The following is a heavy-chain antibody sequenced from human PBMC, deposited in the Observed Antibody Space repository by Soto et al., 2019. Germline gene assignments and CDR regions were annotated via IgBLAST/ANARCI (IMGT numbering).Heavy chain of an antibody. V-gene: IGHV1-69*13. CDR3: VLYDSSGYYTAPTDY. CDR2: IIPIFGTA. J-gene: IGHJ4*02. CDR1: GGTFSIYA. D-gene: IGHD3-22*01. Sequence: ASVKVSCKASGGTFSIYAIIWVRQAPGQGLEWMGGIIPIFGTANYAQKFQGRVTITADESTSTAYMELSSLRSEDTAVYYCVLYDSSGYYTAPTDYWGQGTLVTVSS.